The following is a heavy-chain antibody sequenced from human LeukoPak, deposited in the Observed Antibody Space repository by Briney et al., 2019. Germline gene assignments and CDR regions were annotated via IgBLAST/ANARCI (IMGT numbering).Heavy chain of an antibody. CDR2: INSDGSST. CDR3: ARGHSDSPYYFDS. J-gene: IGHJ4*02. V-gene: IGHV3-74*03. CDR1: TFIFRNYW. Sequence: GGSLRLSCAASTFIFRNYWMHWVRQAPGNGLVWVSRINSDGSSTTYAESVKGRFTIARDNTKNTLYLQMNGLRAEDTAVYHCARGHSDSPYYFDSWGQGTLVTVSS. D-gene: IGHD2-21*01.